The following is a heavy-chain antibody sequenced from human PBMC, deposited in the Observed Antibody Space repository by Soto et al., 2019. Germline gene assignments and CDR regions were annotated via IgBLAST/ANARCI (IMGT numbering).Heavy chain of an antibody. Sequence: EVQLVESGGGSVQPGGSLRLSCAASGFTFSSYWMHWVRKAPGKGLVWVSRIKSAGSGTYYADSVKGRLTISRDNAKNTLYLQMNSLRAEATAVYYCARGDGDYYDGNGYLGRHWGQGTLVTVSS. D-gene: IGHD3-22*01. V-gene: IGHV3-74*01. J-gene: IGHJ4*02. CDR1: GFTFSSYW. CDR3: ARGDGDYYDGNGYLGRH. CDR2: IKSAGSGT.